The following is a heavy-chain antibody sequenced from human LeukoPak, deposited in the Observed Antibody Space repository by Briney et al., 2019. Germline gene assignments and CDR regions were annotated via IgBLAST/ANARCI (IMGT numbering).Heavy chain of an antibody. V-gene: IGHV4-39*01. CDR2: IYCSGST. D-gene: IGHD2-15*01. Sequence: SETLSLTCTVSGGSISSSSYYWGWLRQPPGKGLEWLGSIYCSGSTYYNPSLKSRVTISVDTSKNQFSLKLSSVTAADTAVYYCARTVAGPRYYYYYMDVWGKGTTVTVSS. J-gene: IGHJ6*03. CDR1: GGSISSSSYY. CDR3: ARTVAGPRYYYYYMDV.